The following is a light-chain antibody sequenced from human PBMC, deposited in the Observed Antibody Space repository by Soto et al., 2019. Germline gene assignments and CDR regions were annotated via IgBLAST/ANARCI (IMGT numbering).Light chain of an antibody. CDR3: QQYGSSPWT. CDR1: QSVSSTY. Sequence: EIVLTQSPGTLSLSPGERATLSCRASQSVSSTYLAWYQQKPGQAPRLLIYGASSRAIGIPDRFSGSGSGTDFTLTISRLEPEEFAVYYCQQYGSSPWTFGQGTKVEIK. CDR2: GAS. V-gene: IGKV3-20*01. J-gene: IGKJ1*01.